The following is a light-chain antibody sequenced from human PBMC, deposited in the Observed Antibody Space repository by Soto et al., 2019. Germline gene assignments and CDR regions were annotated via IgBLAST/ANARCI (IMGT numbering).Light chain of an antibody. CDR3: QQLNSYPFLT. Sequence: DIQLTPSPSFLSASVGDRVPITCRARKGIRSNLAWYQQKPGKAPKLLIYAASTLQSGVPSRFSGSGSGTEFTLTISSLQPEDFATYYCQQLNSYPFLTFGGGTKVEIK. CDR2: AAS. V-gene: IGKV1-9*01. CDR1: KGIRSN. J-gene: IGKJ4*01.